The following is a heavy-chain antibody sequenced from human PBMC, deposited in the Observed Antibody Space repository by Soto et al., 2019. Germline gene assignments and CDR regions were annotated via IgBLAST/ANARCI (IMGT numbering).Heavy chain of an antibody. J-gene: IGHJ5*02. Sequence: SSETLSLTCTVSGDAIYIGGYYWTWIRQHPGKGLEWIGYIYHTGKTYYNPSLESRVTMSVDTSKNQFSLKLASVTAADTAVYYFARDASSTAIYTLPLRHGPLVTV. V-gene: IGHV4-31*03. CDR2: IYHTGKT. CDR3: ARDASSTAIYTLP. D-gene: IGHD2-2*01. CDR1: GDAIYIGGYY.